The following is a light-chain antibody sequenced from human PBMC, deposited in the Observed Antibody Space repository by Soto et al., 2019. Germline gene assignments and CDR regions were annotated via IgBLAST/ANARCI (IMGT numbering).Light chain of an antibody. CDR2: WAS. J-gene: IGKJ2*01. CDR3: QQYYSSPQT. CDR1: QSVLYSSNNKNY. Sequence: DIVMTQSPDSLAVSLGERATINCKSSQSVLYSSNNKNYLAWYQQKPGQPPKQLIYWASTRESGVPDRFSGSGSGTDFTLTISSLQAEDVAVYYCQQYYSSPQTFGQGTKLEI. V-gene: IGKV4-1*01.